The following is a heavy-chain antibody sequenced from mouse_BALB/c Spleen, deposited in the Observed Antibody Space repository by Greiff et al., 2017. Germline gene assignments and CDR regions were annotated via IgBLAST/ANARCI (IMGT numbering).Heavy chain of an antibody. CDR2: IWGGGST. CDR1: GFSLTDYG. J-gene: IGHJ3*01. V-gene: IGHV2-6-5*01. D-gene: IGHD1-1*01. CDR3: AKHFYGSSYEGFAY. Sequence: VQLQESGPGLVAPSQSLSITCTVSGFSLTDYGVSWIRQPPGKGLEWLGVIWGGGSTYYNSARKSRLSISKDNSKSQVFLKMNSLQTDDTAMYYCAKHFYGSSYEGFAYWGQGTLVTVSA.